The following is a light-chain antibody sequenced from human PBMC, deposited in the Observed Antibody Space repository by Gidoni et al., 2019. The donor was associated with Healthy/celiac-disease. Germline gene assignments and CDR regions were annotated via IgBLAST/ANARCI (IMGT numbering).Light chain of an antibody. CDR2: AAS. J-gene: IGKJ1*01. V-gene: IGKV1-8*01. Sequence: AIRMTQSPSSFSASTGDRVTITFRASQGISSYLAWYQQKPGKAPKLLIYAASTLQSGVPSRFSGSGSGKDFTLTISCLQSEDFATYYCQQYYSYPRTFGQGTKVEIK. CDR3: QQYYSYPRT. CDR1: QGISSY.